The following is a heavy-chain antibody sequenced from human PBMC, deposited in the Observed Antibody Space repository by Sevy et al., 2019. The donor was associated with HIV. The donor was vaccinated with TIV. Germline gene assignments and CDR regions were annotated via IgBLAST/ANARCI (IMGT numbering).Heavy chain of an antibody. V-gene: IGHV4-59*01. D-gene: IGHD5-12*01. CDR1: GASISSYF. CDR3: ARVAWLRDGDYYYYMDV. Sequence: SEILSLTCTVSGASISSYFWTWIRQPPGKGLQWIGYIYYGGSTDYNPSLKSRATISVTSRSQFSLTVTSATAADTAIYYCARVAWLRDGDYYYYMDVWGKGTAVTVSS. J-gene: IGHJ6*03. CDR2: IYYGGST.